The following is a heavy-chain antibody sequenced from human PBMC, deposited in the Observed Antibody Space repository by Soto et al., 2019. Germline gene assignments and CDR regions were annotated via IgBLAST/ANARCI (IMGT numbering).Heavy chain of an antibody. J-gene: IGHJ5*02. D-gene: IGHD2-21*02. CDR2: IIPIFGTA. Sequence: QVQLVQSGAEVKKPGSSVKVSCKASGGTFSSYAISWVRQAPGQGLEWMGGIIPIFGTANYAQKFQGRVTITADESTSTAYMELSSLRSEDTAVYYCASAYCGGDCYSSRVWSDPWGQGTLVTVSS. CDR1: GGTFSSYA. CDR3: ASAYCGGDCYSSRVWSDP. V-gene: IGHV1-69*01.